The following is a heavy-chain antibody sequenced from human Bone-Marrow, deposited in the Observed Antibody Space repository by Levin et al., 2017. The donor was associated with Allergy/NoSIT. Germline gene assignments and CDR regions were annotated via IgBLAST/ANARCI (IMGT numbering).Heavy chain of an antibody. D-gene: IGHD3-10*01. CDR1: GYTFTGYY. CDR2: INPNSGGT. CDR3: AREVSVYYGSGTYYNVPDRPYVDY. Sequence: GESLKISCKASGYTFTGYYIHWVRQAPGQGLEWMGRINPNSGGTNYAQKFQGRVTMTRDTSISTAYMELSRLRSADTAVYYCAREVSVYYGSGTYYNVPDRPYVDYWGQGTLVTVSS. J-gene: IGHJ4*02. V-gene: IGHV1-2*06.